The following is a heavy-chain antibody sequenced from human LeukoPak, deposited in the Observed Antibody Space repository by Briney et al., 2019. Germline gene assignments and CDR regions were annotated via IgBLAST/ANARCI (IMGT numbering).Heavy chain of an antibody. Sequence: GGSLRLSCAVSGFTINTNYMSWVRQAPGKGLERVSVTYFDGSTYYADSVKGRFTISRDTSENTLYLQMNTLRADDTSVYYCAAMVDDYWGQGTLVTVSS. CDR1: GFTINTNY. CDR2: TYFDGST. CDR3: AAMVDDY. V-gene: IGHV3-66*01. J-gene: IGHJ4*02. D-gene: IGHD5-18*01.